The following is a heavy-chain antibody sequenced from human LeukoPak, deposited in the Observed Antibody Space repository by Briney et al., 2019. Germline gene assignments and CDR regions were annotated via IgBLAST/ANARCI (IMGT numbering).Heavy chain of an antibody. J-gene: IGHJ4*02. CDR2: ISSSGSTI. V-gene: IGHV3-48*03. CDR1: GFTFSSYE. CDR3: ARERSYSGYDDYFDY. D-gene: IGHD5-12*01. Sequence: GGSLRLSCAASGFTFSSYEMNWVRQAPGKGLEWVSYISSSGSTIYYADSVKGRFTISGDNAKNSLYLQMNSLRAEDTAVYYCARERSYSGYDDYFDYWGQGTLVTVSS.